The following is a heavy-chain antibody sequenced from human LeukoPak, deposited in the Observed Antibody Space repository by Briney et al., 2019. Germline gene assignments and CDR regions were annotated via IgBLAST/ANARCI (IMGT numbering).Heavy chain of an antibody. CDR2: ISSSGSTI. V-gene: IGHV3-11*04. J-gene: IGHJ6*03. D-gene: IGHD6-6*01. CDR1: GFTFSDYY. Sequence: GGSLRLSCAASGFTFSDYYMSWIRQAPGKGLEWVSYISSSGSTIYYADSVKGRFTISRDNAKNSLYLQMNSLRAEDTAVYYCARDLYSSSWGYYYYYMDVWGKGTTVTVSS. CDR3: ARDLYSSSWGYYYYYMDV.